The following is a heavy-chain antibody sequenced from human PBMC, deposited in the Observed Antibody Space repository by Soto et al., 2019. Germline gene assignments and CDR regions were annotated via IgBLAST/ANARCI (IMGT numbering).Heavy chain of an antibody. CDR3: ASYGDRSFDY. J-gene: IGHJ4*02. V-gene: IGHV4-59*01. Sequence: SEHLSLHCTVSGGSISRYYWSWIRQPPGKGLEWIGYIYYSGSTNYNPSLKSRVTISVGTSKNQFSLKLSSVTAADTAVYYCASYGDRSFDYCGQGTLVTVSS. D-gene: IGHD4-17*01. CDR1: GGSISRYY. CDR2: IYYSGST.